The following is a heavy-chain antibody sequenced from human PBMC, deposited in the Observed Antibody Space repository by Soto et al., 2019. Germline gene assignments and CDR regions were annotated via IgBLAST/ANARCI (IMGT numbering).Heavy chain of an antibody. CDR3: ARDRWSGYLYYYYYGMDV. Sequence: SQTLSLTCAISGDSVSSNSAAWNWIRQSPSRGLEWLGRTYYRSKWYNDYAVSVKSRITINPDTSKNQFSLQLNSVTPEDTAVYYCARDRWSGYLYYYYYGMDVWGQGTTVNVSS. D-gene: IGHD3-3*01. J-gene: IGHJ6*02. CDR1: GDSVSSNSAA. V-gene: IGHV6-1*01. CDR2: TYYRSKWYN.